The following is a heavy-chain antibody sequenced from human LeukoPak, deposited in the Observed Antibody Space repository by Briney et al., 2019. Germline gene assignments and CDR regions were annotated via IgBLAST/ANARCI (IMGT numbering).Heavy chain of an antibody. V-gene: IGHV4-30-2*01. Sequence: PSETLSLTCAVSGGSISSGGYSGSWIRQPPGKGLEWIGYIYHSGSTYYNPSFKSRVTISVDRSKNQFSLKLSSVTAADTAVYYCARAMVRGVIVNWFDPWGQGTLVTVSS. CDR2: IYHSGST. D-gene: IGHD3-10*01. J-gene: IGHJ5*02. CDR1: GGSISSGGYS. CDR3: ARAMVRGVIVNWFDP.